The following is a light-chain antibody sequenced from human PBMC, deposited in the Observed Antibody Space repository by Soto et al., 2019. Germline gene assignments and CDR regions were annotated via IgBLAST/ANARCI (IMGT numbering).Light chain of an antibody. CDR3: QQYNSSFPWT. J-gene: IGKJ1*01. Sequence: DIQMTQSPSTLSASVGDRVTITCRASQSISSWLAWYQQKPGKAPKLLIYDASSLESGVPSRFSGSGSGTDFTLTISSLQPDDFATYYCQQYNSSFPWTFGQGTKVEIK. CDR2: DAS. V-gene: IGKV1-5*01. CDR1: QSISSW.